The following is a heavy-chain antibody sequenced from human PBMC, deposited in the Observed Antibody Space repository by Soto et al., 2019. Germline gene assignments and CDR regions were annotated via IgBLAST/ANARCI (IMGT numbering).Heavy chain of an antibody. CDR1: GGSISSSSYY. CDR3: ASIWFGELWGFDY. Sequence: SETLSLTCTVSGGSISSSSYYWGWIRQPPGKGLEWIGSIYYSGSTYYNPSLKSRVTISVDTSKNQFSLKLSSVTAADTAVYYCASIWFGELWGFDYWGQGTLVTVSS. J-gene: IGHJ4*02. V-gene: IGHV4-39*01. D-gene: IGHD3-10*01. CDR2: IYYSGST.